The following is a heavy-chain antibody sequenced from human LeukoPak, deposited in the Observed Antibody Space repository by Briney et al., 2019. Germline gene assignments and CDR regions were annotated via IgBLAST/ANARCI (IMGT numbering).Heavy chain of an antibody. CDR3: ARDRNSGRFDY. CDR2: IIPIFGTA. Sequence: ASVKVSCKASGYTFTGYYMHWVRQAPGQGLEWMGGIIPIFGTANYAQKFQGRVTITADESTSTAYMELSSLRSEDTAVYYCARDRNSGRFDYWGQGTLVTVSS. V-gene: IGHV1-69*13. D-gene: IGHD1-26*01. CDR1: GYTFTGYY. J-gene: IGHJ4*02.